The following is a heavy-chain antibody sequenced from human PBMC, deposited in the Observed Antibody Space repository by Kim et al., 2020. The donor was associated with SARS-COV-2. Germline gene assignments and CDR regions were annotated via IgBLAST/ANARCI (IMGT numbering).Heavy chain of an antibody. Sequence: KYYAGSVKGRLTISKDNSKNTLYLQMNSLRAEDTAVYYCARVPYGSGIDYWGQGTLVIVSS. CDR2: K. V-gene: IGHV3-33*01. J-gene: IGHJ4*02. CDR3: ARVPYGSGIDY. D-gene: IGHD3-10*01.